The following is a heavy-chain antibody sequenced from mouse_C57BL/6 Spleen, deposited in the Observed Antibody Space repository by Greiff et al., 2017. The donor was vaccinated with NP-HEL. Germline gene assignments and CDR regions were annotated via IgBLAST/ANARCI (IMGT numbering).Heavy chain of an antibody. CDR2: IYPGDGDT. J-gene: IGHJ2*01. D-gene: IGHD4-1*01. V-gene: IGHV1-82*01. Sequence: VKLMESGPELVKPGASVKISCKASGYAFSSSWMNWVKQRPGKGLEWIGRIYPGDGDTNYNGKFKGKATLTADKSSSTAYMQLSSLTSEDSAVYFCAWDFDYWGQGTTLTVSS. CDR3: AWDFDY. CDR1: GYAFSSSW.